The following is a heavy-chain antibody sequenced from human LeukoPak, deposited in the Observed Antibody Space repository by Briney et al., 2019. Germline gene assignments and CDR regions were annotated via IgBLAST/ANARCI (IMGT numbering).Heavy chain of an antibody. J-gene: IGHJ5*02. D-gene: IGHD4-17*01. V-gene: IGHV3-23*01. CDR1: GLTFGNYA. CDR3: TEDPNGDYIGAFDP. CDR2: IKGNGGSA. Sequence: PGGSLRLSCVAPGLTFGNYAMTWVRQAPGKGLEWVSSIKGNGGSAVYTDSVKGRFTTSRDNSKNTLYLQMNSLRAEDTALYYCTEDPNGDYIGAFDPWGQGTLVTVSS.